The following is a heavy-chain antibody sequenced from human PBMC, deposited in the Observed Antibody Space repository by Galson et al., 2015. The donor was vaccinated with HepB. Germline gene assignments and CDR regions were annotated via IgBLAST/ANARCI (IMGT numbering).Heavy chain of an antibody. CDR2: ISYVGTNK. Sequence: SLRLSCAASGFTFSSYGMHWVRQAPGKGLEWVAVISYVGTNKYYADSVKGRFTISRDNSKNTLYLQMNSLRAEDTAVYYCAKGDGGDGYNGDAFDIWGQGTMVTVSS. V-gene: IGHV3-30*18. D-gene: IGHD5-24*01. CDR3: AKGDGGDGYNGDAFDI. J-gene: IGHJ3*02. CDR1: GFTFSSYG.